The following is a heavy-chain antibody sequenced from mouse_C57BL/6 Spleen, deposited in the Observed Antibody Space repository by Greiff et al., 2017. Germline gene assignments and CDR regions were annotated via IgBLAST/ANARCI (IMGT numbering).Heavy chain of an antibody. CDR3: AGFLTPYYFDY. Sequence: VQLQQSGAELVKPGASVKLSCTASGFNIKDYYMHWVKQRTEQGLEWIGRIDPEDGETKYAPKVQGRATITADTSSNTLYLQISRLTSEDTAVXYCAGFLTPYYFDYWGQGTTLTVSS. V-gene: IGHV14-2*01. CDR2: IDPEDGET. D-gene: IGHD4-1*01. CDR1: GFNIKDYY. J-gene: IGHJ2*01.